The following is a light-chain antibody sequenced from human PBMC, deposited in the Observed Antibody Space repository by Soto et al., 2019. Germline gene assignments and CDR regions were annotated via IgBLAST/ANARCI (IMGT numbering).Light chain of an antibody. Sequence: QSVLTQPPSASGSPGQSLTISCTGTSSDVGFYNFVSWYQQRPGKAPKLVIYEVTKRPSGVPDRFSGSKSGSTASLTVSGLQADDEADYYCASYAGTKLFVFGSATKVTVL. CDR1: SSDVGFYNF. J-gene: IGLJ1*01. V-gene: IGLV2-8*01. CDR3: ASYAGTKLFV. CDR2: EVT.